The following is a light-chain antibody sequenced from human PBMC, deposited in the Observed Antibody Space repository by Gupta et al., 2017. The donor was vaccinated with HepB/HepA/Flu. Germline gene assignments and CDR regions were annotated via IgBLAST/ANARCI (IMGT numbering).Light chain of an antibody. V-gene: IGKV3-11*01. CDR2: DAS. CDR1: QSVSSY. CDR3: QQRSNWPPT. J-gene: IGKJ1*01. Sequence: EIVLTQSPATLSLSSGERATLSCRASQSVSSYLAWYQQKTGQAPRLLIYDASNRATGIPARFSGSGSGTDFTLTISSLEPEDFAVYYGQQRSNWPPTFGQGTKVKIK.